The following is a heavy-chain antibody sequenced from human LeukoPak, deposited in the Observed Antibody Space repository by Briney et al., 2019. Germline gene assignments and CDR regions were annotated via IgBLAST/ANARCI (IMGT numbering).Heavy chain of an antibody. V-gene: IGHV1-8*01. J-gene: IGHJ4*02. CDR2: MNPNSGNA. Sequence: GASVKVSCKASGYTFTSYDINWVRQATGQGLEWMGWMNPNSGNAGYAQKFQGRVTMTRNTSISTAYMELSSLRSEDTAVYYCARVAYSGYDNRGAFDYWGQGTLVTVSS. CDR1: GYTFTSYD. CDR3: ARVAYSGYDNRGAFDY. D-gene: IGHD5-12*01.